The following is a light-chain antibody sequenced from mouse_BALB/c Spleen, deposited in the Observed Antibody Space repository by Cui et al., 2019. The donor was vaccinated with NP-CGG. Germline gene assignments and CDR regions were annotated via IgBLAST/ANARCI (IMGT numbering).Light chain of an antibody. V-gene: IGLV1*01. Sequence: QAVVTQESALTTSPGETVKLTCRSSTGAVTTSNYANWVQEEPDHLFTGLIGGTNNRAPGVPARFSGSLIGDKAALTITGAQTEDEAIYFCALWYSNHWVFGGGTKLTVL. CDR2: GTN. CDR3: ALWYSNHWV. CDR1: TGAVTTSNY. J-gene: IGLJ1*01.